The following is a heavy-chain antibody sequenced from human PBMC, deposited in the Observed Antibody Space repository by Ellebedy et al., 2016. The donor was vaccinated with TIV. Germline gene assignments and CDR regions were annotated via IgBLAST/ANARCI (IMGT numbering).Heavy chain of an antibody. CDR3: AKSRNPYGQTEQYDS. Sequence: GESLKISCKGSGYSFSSNWIGWVRQLPGKGLEWLGNIYPGDSVTAYSPSFQGQVTISADKSISTAYVQWSSLKASDTAVYYCAKSRNPYGQTEQYDSWGQGTLVTVSS. CDR2: IYPGDSVT. D-gene: IGHD4-17*01. CDR1: GYSFSSNW. J-gene: IGHJ4*02. V-gene: IGHV5-51*01.